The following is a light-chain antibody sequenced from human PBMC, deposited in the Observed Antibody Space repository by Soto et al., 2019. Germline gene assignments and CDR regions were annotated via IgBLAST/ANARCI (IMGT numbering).Light chain of an antibody. J-gene: IGLJ1*01. CDR1: RSDFVIYNR. CDR3: SSYTSSSTV. V-gene: IGLV2-18*02. CDR2: EVS. Sequence: QSALTQLPSVPGFPGQSVPISFTGPRSDFVIYNRCSWYQHPPGTAPKLMFYEVSKRPSAVPDRFSGSKSGNTASLTISGLQAEDEANYYCSSYTSSSTVFGTGTKLTVL.